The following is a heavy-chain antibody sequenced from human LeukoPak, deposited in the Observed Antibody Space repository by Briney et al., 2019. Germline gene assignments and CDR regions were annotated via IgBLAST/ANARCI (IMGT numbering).Heavy chain of an antibody. Sequence: ASVKVSCKASGYTFTSYGISWVRQAPGQGLEWMGWISAYNGNTNYAQKLQGRVTMTTDTSTSTAYMELRSLRSDDTAVYYCAREERYFDWLPRGGAFDIWGQGTMVTVSS. CDR1: GYTFTSYG. CDR3: AREERYFDWLPRGGAFDI. J-gene: IGHJ3*02. D-gene: IGHD3-9*01. V-gene: IGHV1-18*01. CDR2: ISAYNGNT.